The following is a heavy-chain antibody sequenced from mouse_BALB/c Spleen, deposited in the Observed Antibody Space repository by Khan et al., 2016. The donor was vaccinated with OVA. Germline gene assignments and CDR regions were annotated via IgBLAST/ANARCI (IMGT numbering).Heavy chain of an antibody. CDR1: GFSLTSYG. V-gene: IGHV2-6*02. CDR2: IWSDGIT. CDR3: ARSDFYAMDY. Sequence: VELVESGPDLVAPSQSLSITCTVSGFSLTSYGVHWVRQPPGKGLEWLVVIWSDGITTYNSTLKSRLSISKDNSKSQVFLKMNSLQTDDTAMYYSARSDFYAMDYWGQGTSVTVSS. J-gene: IGHJ4*01.